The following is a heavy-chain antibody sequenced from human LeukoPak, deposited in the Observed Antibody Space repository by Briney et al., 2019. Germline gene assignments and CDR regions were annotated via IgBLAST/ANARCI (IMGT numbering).Heavy chain of an antibody. Sequence: KPGGSLRLSCAASGFTFRSYSMNWVRQAPGKGLEWVSSISSSSSYIYYADSVKGRFTISRDNAKNSLYLQMNSLRAEDTAVYYCARLGDGDAFDIWGQGTMVTVSS. V-gene: IGHV3-21*01. CDR3: ARLGDGDAFDI. CDR1: GFTFRSYS. D-gene: IGHD3-16*01. CDR2: ISSSSSYI. J-gene: IGHJ3*02.